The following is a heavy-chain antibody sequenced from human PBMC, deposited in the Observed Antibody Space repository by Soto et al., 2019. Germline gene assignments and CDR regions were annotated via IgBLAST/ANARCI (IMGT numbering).Heavy chain of an antibody. D-gene: IGHD6-19*01. CDR3: TLESSGWFGRYNWFDP. Sequence: EVQLVESGGGLVKPGGSLRLSCAASGFTFSNAWMNWVRQAPGKGLEWVGRIKSKTDGGTTDYAAPVKGRFTISRDDSKNTLYLQMNSLKTEDTAVYYCTLESSGWFGRYNWFDPWGQGTLVTVSS. CDR1: GFTFSNAW. J-gene: IGHJ5*02. CDR2: IKSKTDGGTT. V-gene: IGHV3-15*07.